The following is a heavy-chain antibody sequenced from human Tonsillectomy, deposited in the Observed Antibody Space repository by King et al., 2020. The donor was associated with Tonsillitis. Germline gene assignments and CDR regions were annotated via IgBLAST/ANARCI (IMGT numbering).Heavy chain of an antibody. D-gene: IGHD3-10*01. CDR2: IWYDGSNK. V-gene: IGHV3-33*08. CDR1: GFTFSSYG. J-gene: IGHJ4*02. CDR3: AGDQGFGELLGYFDY. Sequence: VQLVESGGGVVQPGRSLRLSCAASGFTFSSYGIHWVRQAPGKGLEWVAVIWYDGSNKYYADSVKGRFTISRDNSKNTLYLQMNSLRAEDTAVYYCAGDQGFGELLGYFDYWGQGTLVTVSS.